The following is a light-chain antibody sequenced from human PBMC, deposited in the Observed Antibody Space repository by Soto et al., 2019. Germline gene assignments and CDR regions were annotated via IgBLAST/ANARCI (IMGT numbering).Light chain of an antibody. Sequence: QSALTQPPSASGSPGQSVTISCTGTSYDVGGYNFVSWYQQHPGKAPKLMIYEVTKRPSGVPDRFSGSKSGNAASLTVSGLHAEDEAYYYYSSFAGSNNVVFGGGTKLTVL. V-gene: IGLV2-8*01. CDR1: SYDVGGYNF. J-gene: IGLJ2*01. CDR3: SSFAGSNNVV. CDR2: EVT.